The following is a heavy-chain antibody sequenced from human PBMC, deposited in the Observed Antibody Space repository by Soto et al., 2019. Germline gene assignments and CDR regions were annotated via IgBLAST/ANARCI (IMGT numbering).Heavy chain of an antibody. V-gene: IGHV4-59*01. J-gene: IGHJ4*02. CDR3: ARADYIWGSYRSYYFDY. CDR2: IYYSGST. CDR1: GGSISSYY. Sequence: SETLSLTCTVSGGSISSYYWSWIRQPPGKGLEWIGYIYYSGSTNYNPSLKSRVTISVDTSKNQFSLKLSSVTAADTAVYYCARADYIWGSYRSYYFDYWAQRTLVTVSS. D-gene: IGHD3-16*02.